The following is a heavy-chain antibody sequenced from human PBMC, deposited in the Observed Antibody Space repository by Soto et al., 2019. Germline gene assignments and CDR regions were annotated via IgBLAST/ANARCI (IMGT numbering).Heavy chain of an antibody. V-gene: IGHV3-23*01. CDR3: AKDVGRGYYGSGSYPRLGAFDI. J-gene: IGHJ3*02. CDR2: ISGSGGST. D-gene: IGHD3-10*01. Sequence: GESLKISCAASGFTFSSYVMSWVRQAPGKGLEWVSAISGSGGSTYYADSVKGRFTISRDNSKNTLYLQMNSLRAEDTAVYYCAKDVGRGYYGSGSYPRLGAFDIWGQGTMVTVSS. CDR1: GFTFSSYV.